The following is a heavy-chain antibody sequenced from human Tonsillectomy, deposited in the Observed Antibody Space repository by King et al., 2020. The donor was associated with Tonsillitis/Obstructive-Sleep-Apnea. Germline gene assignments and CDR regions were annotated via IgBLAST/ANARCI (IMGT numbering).Heavy chain of an antibody. CDR1: GFTVSSNS. J-gene: IGHJ6*03. CDR3: AREAGTYPYYYYYMDV. V-gene: IGHV3-53*01. Sequence: VQLVESGGGLIQPGGSLRLSCAASGFTVSSNSMSWVRQAPGKGLEWVSIIYSGGSTYYADSVKGRFTISSDNSKNTLYLQMSSLRAEDSAVYYCAREAGTYPYYYYYMDVWGKGTTVTVSS. CDR2: IYSGGST. D-gene: IGHD6-19*01.